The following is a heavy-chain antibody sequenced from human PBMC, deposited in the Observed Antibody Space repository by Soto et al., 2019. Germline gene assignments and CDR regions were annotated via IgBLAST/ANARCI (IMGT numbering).Heavy chain of an antibody. J-gene: IGHJ5*02. CDR1: GGSISSGGYY. D-gene: IGHD6-13*01. CDR2: IYYSGST. V-gene: IGHV4-31*03. Sequence: SETLSLTCTVSGGSISSGGYYWSWIRQHPGKGLEWIGYIYYSGSTYYNPSLKSRVTISVDTSKNQFSLKLSSVTAADTAVYYCARAGSRQQLVNWFDPWGQGTLVTVSS. CDR3: ARAGSRQQLVNWFDP.